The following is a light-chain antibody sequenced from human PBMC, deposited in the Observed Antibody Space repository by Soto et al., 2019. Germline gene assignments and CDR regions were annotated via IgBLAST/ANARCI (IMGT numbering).Light chain of an antibody. Sequence: DIQMTQSPSSLSASVGDRVTITCRASQSISTYLNWYQQKPGRAPKLLIYAASSFQSGVPSRFSGSGSGTDFTLTISSLQPEEFATYYCQQSFNFPYTFGQGTKLEIK. J-gene: IGKJ2*01. V-gene: IGKV1-39*01. CDR1: QSISTY. CDR2: AAS. CDR3: QQSFNFPYT.